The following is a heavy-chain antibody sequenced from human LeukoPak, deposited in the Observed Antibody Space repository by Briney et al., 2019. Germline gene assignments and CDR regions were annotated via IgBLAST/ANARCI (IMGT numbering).Heavy chain of an antibody. Sequence: PGGSRSSSLPAPGFTSGGFAMNGVGQAPGKGLDGVSYISSSGSTIYYADSVKGRFTISRDSAKNSLYLQMNSLRAEDTAVYYCARERWDYSIDYWGQGTLVTVSS. V-gene: IGHV3-48*01. J-gene: IGHJ4*02. CDR3: ARERWDYSIDY. CDR2: ISSSGSTI. CDR1: GFTSGGFA. D-gene: IGHD4-11*01.